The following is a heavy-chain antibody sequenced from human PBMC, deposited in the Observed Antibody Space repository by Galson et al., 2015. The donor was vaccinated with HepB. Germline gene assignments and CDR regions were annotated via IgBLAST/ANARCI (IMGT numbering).Heavy chain of an antibody. Sequence: PRLSCAASGFTFSSYSMNWVRQAPGKGLEWVSSISSSSSYIYYADSVKGRFTISRDNAKNSLYLQMNSLRAEDTAVYYCARDFHAGRYYMDVWGQGTTVTVSS. V-gene: IGHV3-21*01. J-gene: IGHJ6*02. CDR2: ISSSSSYI. D-gene: IGHD1-26*01. CDR3: ARDFHAGRYYMDV. CDR1: GFTFSSYS.